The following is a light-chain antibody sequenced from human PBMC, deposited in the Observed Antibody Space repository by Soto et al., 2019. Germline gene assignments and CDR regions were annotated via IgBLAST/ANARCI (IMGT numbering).Light chain of an antibody. J-gene: IGKJ3*01. CDR1: QSVSSN. V-gene: IGKV3-15*01. CDR3: QQYNNWPRT. CDR2: GAS. Sequence: EIVMTQSPATLSVSPGERATLSCRASQSVSSNLAFYQQKPGQAPRLLIYGASTRATVIPARFSGSGSGTEFTLTISSLQSEDFAVYYCQQYNNWPRTFGPGTKVDIK.